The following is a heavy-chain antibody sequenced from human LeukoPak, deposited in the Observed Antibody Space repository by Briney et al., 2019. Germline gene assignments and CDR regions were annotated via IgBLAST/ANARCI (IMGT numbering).Heavy chain of an antibody. V-gene: IGHV4-39*07. CDR3: AREGHRPPYYYGMDV. CDR2: IYYSGST. D-gene: IGHD6-6*01. Sequence: PSETLSLTCTVSGGSISSSSYYWGWIRQPPGKGLEWIGSIYYSGSTYYNPSLKSRVTISVDTSKNQFSLKLSSVTAADTAVYYCAREGHRPPYYYGMDVWGQGTTVTVSS. J-gene: IGHJ6*02. CDR1: GGSISSSSYY.